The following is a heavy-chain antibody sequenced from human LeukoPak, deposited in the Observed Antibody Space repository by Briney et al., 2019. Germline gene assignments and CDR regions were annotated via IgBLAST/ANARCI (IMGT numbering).Heavy chain of an antibody. CDR1: GGSISSYY. CDR3: ARRAITFGGVIVDNYFDY. Sequence: PSETLSLTCTVSGGSISSYYWSWIRQPPGKGLEWIGYLYNSGSTNYNPSLKSRVTISVDTSKNQFSLKLSSVSAADTAVYYCARRAITFGGVIVDNYFDYWGQGILVTVSS. V-gene: IGHV4-59*08. D-gene: IGHD3-16*02. CDR2: LYNSGST. J-gene: IGHJ4*02.